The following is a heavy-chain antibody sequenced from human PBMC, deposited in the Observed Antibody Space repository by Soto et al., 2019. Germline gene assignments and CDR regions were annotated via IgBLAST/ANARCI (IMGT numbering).Heavy chain of an antibody. Sequence: PGESLKISCKGSGYSFTSYWIGWVRQMPGKGLEWMGIIYPGDSDTRYSPSFQGQVTISADKSISTAYLQWSSLKASDTAMYYCARRICFDYVGGGNEGPYAFDMWGKGTRVTVSS. D-gene: IGHD3-16*01. CDR3: ARRICFDYVGGGNEGPYAFDM. CDR2: IYPGDSDT. CDR1: GYSFTSYW. V-gene: IGHV5-51*01. J-gene: IGHJ3*02.